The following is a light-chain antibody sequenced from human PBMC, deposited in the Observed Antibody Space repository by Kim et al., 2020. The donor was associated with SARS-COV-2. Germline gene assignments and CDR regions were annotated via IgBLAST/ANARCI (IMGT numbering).Light chain of an antibody. CDR3: QRCGSSPQT. CDR2: GAS. V-gene: IGKV3-20*01. J-gene: IGKJ1*01. Sequence: EIVLTQSPGTLSLSPGERATLSCRASQSVSSSYLAWYQQKPGQAPRLLIYGASNRATGIPDRFSGSGSGADFTLTISRLEPEDFAVYYCQRCGSSPQTFGQRDKVDIK. CDR1: QSVSSSY.